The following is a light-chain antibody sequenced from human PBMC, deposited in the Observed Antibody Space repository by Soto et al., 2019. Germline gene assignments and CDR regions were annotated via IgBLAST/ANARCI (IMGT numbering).Light chain of an antibody. CDR3: QQRSNWPPIT. Sequence: EIVLTQSPATLSLSPGERATLSCRASQSVSSYLAWYQQKPGPAPRLLIYDASNRATGIPARFSGSGSGTDFTLTISSLEPEDFAVYYCQQRSNWPPITVGQGTRLEIK. CDR2: DAS. J-gene: IGKJ5*01. V-gene: IGKV3-11*01. CDR1: QSVSSY.